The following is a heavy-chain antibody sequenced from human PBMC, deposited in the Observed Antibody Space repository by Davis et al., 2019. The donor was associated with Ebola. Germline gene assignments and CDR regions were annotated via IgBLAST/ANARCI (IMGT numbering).Heavy chain of an antibody. CDR1: GGPISSYY. CDR2: IYYSGST. V-gene: IGHV4-59*08. Sequence: MPSETLSLTCTVSGGPISSYYWSWIRQPPGKGLEWIGYIYYSGSTNYNPSLKSRVTISVDTSKNQFSLKLSSVTAADTAVYYCARIFTYYYDSSGYFKTYYFDYWGQGTLVTVSS. J-gene: IGHJ4*02. D-gene: IGHD3-22*01. CDR3: ARIFTYYYDSSGYFKTYYFDY.